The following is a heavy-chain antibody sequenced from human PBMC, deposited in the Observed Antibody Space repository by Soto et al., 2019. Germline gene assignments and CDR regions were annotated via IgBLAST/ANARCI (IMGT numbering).Heavy chain of an antibody. V-gene: IGHV3-33*01. CDR1: GFTFSSYG. CDR3: AREGPCGSTSCYSAARFFRYMDV. Sequence: QVQLVESGGGVVQPGRSLRLSCAASGFTFSSYGMHWVRQTPGKGLEWVAVIWYDGSNKYYADSVKGRFTISRDNSKNTLYLQMNSLRAEDTAVYYCAREGPCGSTSCYSAARFFRYMDVWGKGTTVTVSS. D-gene: IGHD2-2*01. J-gene: IGHJ6*03. CDR2: IWYDGSNK.